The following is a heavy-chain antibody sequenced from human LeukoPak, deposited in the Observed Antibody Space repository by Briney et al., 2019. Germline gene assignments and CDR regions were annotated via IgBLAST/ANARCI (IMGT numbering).Heavy chain of an antibody. V-gene: IGHV1-69*04. J-gene: IGHJ3*02. CDR1: GYTFSSYA. CDR3: ARDQIVVVITGAFDI. CDR2: IIPILGIA. D-gene: IGHD3-22*01. Sequence: RASVKVSCKASGYTFSSYAISWVRQAPGQGLEWMGRIIPILGIANYAQKFQGRVTITADKSTSTAYMELSSLKSEDTAVYYCARDQIVVVITGAFDIWGQGTMVTVSS.